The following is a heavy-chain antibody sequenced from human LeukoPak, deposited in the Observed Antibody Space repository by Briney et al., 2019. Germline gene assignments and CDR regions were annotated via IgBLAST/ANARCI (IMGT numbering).Heavy chain of an antibody. CDR2: ISGSGGST. D-gene: IGHD1-26*01. CDR3: AKIRNSGSYNFDY. CDR1: GFTFSSYA. J-gene: IGHJ4*02. Sequence: PGGSLRLSCAASGFTFSSYAMSWVRQAPGKGLEWVSAISGSGGSTYYADSVKGRFTISRGNSKNTLYLQMNSLRAEDTAVYYCAKIRNSGSYNFDYWGQGTLVTVSS. V-gene: IGHV3-23*01.